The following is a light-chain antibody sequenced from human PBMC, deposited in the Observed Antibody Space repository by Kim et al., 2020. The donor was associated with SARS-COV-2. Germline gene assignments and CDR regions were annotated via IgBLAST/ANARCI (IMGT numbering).Light chain of an antibody. J-gene: IGKJ4*01. CDR3: QQRSNWPPLT. CDR2: DAS. CDR1: QSVSSY. Sequence: LSLSPGERATLSCRASQSVSSYLAWYQQKPGQAPRLLIYDASNRATGIPARFSGSGSGTDFTLTISSLEPEDFAVYYCQQRSNWPPLTFGGGTKVDIK. V-gene: IGKV3-11*01.